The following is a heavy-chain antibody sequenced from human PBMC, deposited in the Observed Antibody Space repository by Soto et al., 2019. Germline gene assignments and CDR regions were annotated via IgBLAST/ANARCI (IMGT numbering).Heavy chain of an antibody. CDR2: IYYSGSA. J-gene: IGHJ4*02. CDR1: GGSITSNAYY. Sequence: PSETLSLTCTVSGGSITSNAYYWGWIRQPPEKGLEWLGYIYYSGSASYNTSLKSRVTMSVDTSKNQFSLKLSSVTAADTAVYYCARRPKRGSYSWCFDYWGQGTLVTVSS. V-gene: IGHV4-39*01. D-gene: IGHD1-26*01. CDR3: ARRPKRGSYSWCFDY.